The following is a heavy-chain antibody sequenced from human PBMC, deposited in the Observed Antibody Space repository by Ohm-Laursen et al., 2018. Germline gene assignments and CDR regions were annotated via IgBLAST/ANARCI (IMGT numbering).Heavy chain of an antibody. CDR3: ASLVEMSTPDDY. D-gene: IGHD5-24*01. CDR1: GFTFNTYA. V-gene: IGHV3-30*03. J-gene: IGHJ4*02. Sequence: SLRLSCAASGFTFNTYAMHWVRQAPGKGLEWVAVMSFDGSNKYYGESVKGRFTISRDNSKNTLFLQMNSLRAEDTAVYYCASLVEMSTPDDYWGQGTLVTVSS. CDR2: MSFDGSNK.